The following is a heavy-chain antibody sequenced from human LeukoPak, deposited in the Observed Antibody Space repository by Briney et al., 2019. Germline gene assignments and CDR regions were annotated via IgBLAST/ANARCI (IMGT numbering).Heavy chain of an antibody. J-gene: IGHJ3*02. D-gene: IGHD1-7*01. CDR1: GYTFTSYA. CDR3: ARDPQANWNYAFDI. V-gene: IGHV1-3*01. CDR2: INAGNGNT. Sequence: ASVKVSCKASGYTFTSYAMHWVRQAPGQRFEWMGWINAGNGNTKYSQKFQGRVTITRDTSASTAYMELSSLRSEDTAVYYCARDPQANWNYAFDIWGQGTMVTVSS.